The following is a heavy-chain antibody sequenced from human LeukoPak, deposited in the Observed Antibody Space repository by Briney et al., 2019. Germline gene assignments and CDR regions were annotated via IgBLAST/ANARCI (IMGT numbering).Heavy chain of an antibody. CDR2: IKQDGSEK. CDR3: AKHGSSGWYQPFDY. D-gene: IGHD6-19*01. CDR1: GFTFSSYW. J-gene: IGHJ4*02. Sequence: GGSLRLSCTASGFTFSSYWMSWVRQAPGKGLEWVANIKQDGSEKYYVDSVKGRFTISRDNAKNSLSLQISGLRAEDTAVYYCAKHGSSGWYQPFDYWGQGILVIVSS. V-gene: IGHV3-7*03.